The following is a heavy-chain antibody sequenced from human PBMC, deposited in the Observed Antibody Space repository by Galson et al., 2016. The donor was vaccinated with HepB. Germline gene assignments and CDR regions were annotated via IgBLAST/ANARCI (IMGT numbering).Heavy chain of an antibody. CDR3: ARDLGDASGWPVGY. D-gene: IGHD6-19*01. V-gene: IGHV3-30*04. CDR2: ISYDGGYK. J-gene: IGHJ4*02. Sequence: SLRLSCAASGFTFSSYAMYWVRQAPGKGLEWVAVISYDGGYKYSADSVKGRFTISRDNSKNTLYLQMNSLRAEDTAIYYCARDLGDASGWPVGYWGQGTLVTVSS. CDR1: GFTFSSYA.